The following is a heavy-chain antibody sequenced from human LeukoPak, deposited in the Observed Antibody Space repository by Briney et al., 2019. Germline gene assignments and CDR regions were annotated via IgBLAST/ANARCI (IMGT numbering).Heavy chain of an antibody. J-gene: IGHJ4*02. Sequence: GGSLTLSCAASGFTFSSYSMNWVRQAPGKGREWGSYIGSSNSTIYYAGSVKGRFTISSDNAKNSLYLQMNSLRAEDTAVYYCARRGYSYGYLDYWGQGTLVTVSS. D-gene: IGHD5-18*01. CDR3: ARRGYSYGYLDY. CDR2: IGSSNSTI. V-gene: IGHV3-48*04. CDR1: GFTFSSYS.